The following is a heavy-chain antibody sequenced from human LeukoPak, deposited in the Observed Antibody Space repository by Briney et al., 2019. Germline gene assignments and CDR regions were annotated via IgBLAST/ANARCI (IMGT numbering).Heavy chain of an antibody. CDR3: ARGTTSSGSYLDY. CDR1: GGSISSYY. V-gene: IGHV4-34*01. J-gene: IGHJ4*03. CDR2: INHSGST. Sequence: SETLSLTCTVSGGSISSYYWSWIRQPPGKGLEWIGEINHSGSTNYNPSLKSRVTISVDTSKNQFSLKLSSVTAADTAVYYCARGTTSSGSYLDYWGQGTLVTVSS. D-gene: IGHD2/OR15-2a*01.